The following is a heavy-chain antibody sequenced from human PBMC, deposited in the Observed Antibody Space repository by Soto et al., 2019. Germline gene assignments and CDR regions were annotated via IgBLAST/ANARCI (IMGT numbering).Heavy chain of an antibody. CDR1: GYTFTSYD. D-gene: IGHD2-2*01. J-gene: IGHJ5*02. CDR2: MNPNSGNT. Sequence: ASVKVSCKASGYTFTSYDINWVRQATGQGLEWMGWMNPNSGNTGYAQKFQGRVTISVDTSKNQFSLKLSSVTAADTAVYYCAREGYCSSTSCPGSSNWFDPWGQGTLVTVSS. CDR3: AREGYCSSTSCPGSSNWFDP. V-gene: IGHV1-8*01.